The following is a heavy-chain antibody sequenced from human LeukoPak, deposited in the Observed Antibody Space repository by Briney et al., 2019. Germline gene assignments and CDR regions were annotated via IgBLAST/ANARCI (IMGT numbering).Heavy chain of an antibody. V-gene: IGHV1-69*06. CDR2: IIPIFGTA. J-gene: IGHJ5*02. D-gene: IGHD2-21*02. CDR1: GGTFSSYA. CDR3: ARVVVVTAISNWFDP. Sequence: SVKVSCKASGGTFSSYAISWVRQAPGQGLEWMGGIIPIFGTANYAQKFQGRVTITADKSTSTAYMELSSLRSEDTAVYYCARVVVVTAISNWFDPWGQGTLVTVSS.